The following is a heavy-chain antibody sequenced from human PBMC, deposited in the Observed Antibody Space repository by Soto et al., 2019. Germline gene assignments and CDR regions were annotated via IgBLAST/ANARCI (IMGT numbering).Heavy chain of an antibody. Sequence: QVLLGQSGPEVKKPGSSVNVSCKASGGTFNNYAINWVRQAPGKGLEWMGGIIPTFGTGNHAQKFQGRVTNTADESTTTDYTELNSQRSEDTAIYYSENFDGTLDRRGRSSPYEIDVWGQGTTAIVSS. CDR1: GGTFNNYA. J-gene: IGHJ6*02. CDR3: ENFDGTLDRRGRSSPYEIDV. V-gene: IGHV1-69*01. D-gene: IGHD1-1*01. CDR2: IIPTFGTG.